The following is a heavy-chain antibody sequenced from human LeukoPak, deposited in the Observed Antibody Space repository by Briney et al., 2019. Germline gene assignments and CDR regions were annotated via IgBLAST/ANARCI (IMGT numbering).Heavy chain of an antibody. V-gene: IGHV1-2*02. Sequence: ASVKVSCKASGYTFTGYYMHWVRQAPGQGLEWMGWINPNSGGTNYAQKFQGRVTMTRDTSISTAYMELSRLRSDDTAVYYCARDSKSKPNWFDPWGQGTLVTVSS. J-gene: IGHJ5*02. CDR1: GYTFTGYY. D-gene: IGHD2-2*01. CDR2: INPNSGGT. CDR3: ARDSKSKPNWFDP.